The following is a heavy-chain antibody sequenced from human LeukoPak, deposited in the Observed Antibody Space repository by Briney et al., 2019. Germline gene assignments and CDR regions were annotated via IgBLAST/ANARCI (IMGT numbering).Heavy chain of an antibody. D-gene: IGHD1-26*01. Sequence: VKPSETLSLTCTVSGGSVSSYYWSWIRQPPGKGLEWIGHFYYSGSTNYNPSLKSRVTISVDTSRNQFSLKLTSVTAADTAVYYCARGQGGNYYLNYFDYWGQGALVTVSS. V-gene: IGHV4-59*02. CDR2: FYYSGST. CDR3: ARGQGGNYYLNYFDY. CDR1: GGSVSSYY. J-gene: IGHJ4*02.